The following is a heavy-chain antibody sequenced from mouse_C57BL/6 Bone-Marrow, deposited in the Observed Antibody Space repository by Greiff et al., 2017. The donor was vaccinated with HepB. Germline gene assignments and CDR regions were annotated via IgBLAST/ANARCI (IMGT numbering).Heavy chain of an antibody. CDR2: SRNKANDYTT. V-gene: IGHV7-1*01. CDR1: GFTFSDFY. Sequence: EVKLMESGGGLVQSGRSLRLSCATSGFTFSDFYMEWVRQAPGKGLEWIAASRNKANDYTTEYSASVKGRFIVSRDTSQSILYLQMNALRAEDTAIYYCARDASGYGYDGYYAMDYWGQGTSVTVSS. D-gene: IGHD2-2*01. CDR3: ARDASGYGYDGYYAMDY. J-gene: IGHJ4*01.